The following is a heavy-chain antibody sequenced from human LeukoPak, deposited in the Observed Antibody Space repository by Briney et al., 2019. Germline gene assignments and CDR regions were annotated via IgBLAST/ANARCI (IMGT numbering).Heavy chain of an antibody. CDR1: GFTFSSYW. J-gene: IGHJ6*03. CDR3: ARGGIAVAGTRENYYYYYMDV. Sequence: GGPLRLSCAVSGFTFSSYWMSWVRQAPGKGLEWVANIKQDGSEKYYVDSVKGRFTISRDNAKNSLYLQMNSLRAEDTAVYYCARGGIAVAGTRENYYYYYMDVWGKGTTVTVSS. CDR2: IKQDGSEK. V-gene: IGHV3-7*01. D-gene: IGHD6-19*01.